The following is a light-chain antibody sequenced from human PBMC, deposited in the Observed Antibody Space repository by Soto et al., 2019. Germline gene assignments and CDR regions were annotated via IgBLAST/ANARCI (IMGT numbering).Light chain of an antibody. CDR3: CSYEGAPTLSFI. CDR1: TSDIANYNL. J-gene: IGLJ2*01. V-gene: IGLV2-23*01. CDR2: EDN. Sequence: QSALTQPASVSGSPGQSITISCTGTTSDIANYNLVSWYQQHPGKVPKLIIHEDNKRPSGISDRFSGSKSGNTASLTISALQAEDEVDYYCCSYEGAPTLSFIFGGGTKLTVL.